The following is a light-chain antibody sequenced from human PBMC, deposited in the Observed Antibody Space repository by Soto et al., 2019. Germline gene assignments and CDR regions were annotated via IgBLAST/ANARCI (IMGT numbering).Light chain of an antibody. CDR1: QSVSSSS. J-gene: IGKJ4*01. CDR2: GAS. V-gene: IGKV3-20*01. CDR3: QHYGSLVLT. Sequence: EIGLTQSPGTLSLSPGERATLSCRARQSVSSSSLAWYQQKPGQAPRLLIYGASSRSTGIPDRFSGSGSGTDFALTISRLEPEDVAVYYCQHYGSLVLTFGGGTKVEIK.